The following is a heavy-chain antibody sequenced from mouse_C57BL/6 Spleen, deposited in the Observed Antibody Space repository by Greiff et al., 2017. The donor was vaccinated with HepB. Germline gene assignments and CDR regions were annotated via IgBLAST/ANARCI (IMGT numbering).Heavy chain of an antibody. J-gene: IGHJ4*01. CDR1: GYTFTSYW. CDR2: IYPGSGST. V-gene: IGHV1-55*01. Sequence: QVQLQQPGAELVKPGASVKMSCKASGYTFTSYWITWVKQRPGQGLEWIGDIYPGSGSTNYNEKFKSKATLTVDTSSSTAYMQLSSLTSEDSAVYYCARWLSLRGTAMDYWGQGTSVTVSS. CDR3: ARWLSLRGTAMDY. D-gene: IGHD1-2*01.